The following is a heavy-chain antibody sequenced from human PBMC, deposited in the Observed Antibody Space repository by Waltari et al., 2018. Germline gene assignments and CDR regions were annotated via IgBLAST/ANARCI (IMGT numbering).Heavy chain of an antibody. CDR3: ARGGAPGLVATVWFDP. V-gene: IGHV1-69*14. CDR1: GGTFSSYA. Sequence: QVQLVQSGAEVKKPGSSVKVSCKASGGTFSSYAISWVRQAPEQGLEWMGGIIPIFGTANYAQKFQGRVTITADKSTSTAYMELSSLRSEDTAVYYCARGGAPGLVATVWFDPWGQGTLVTVSS. D-gene: IGHD5-12*01. CDR2: IIPIFGTA. J-gene: IGHJ5*02.